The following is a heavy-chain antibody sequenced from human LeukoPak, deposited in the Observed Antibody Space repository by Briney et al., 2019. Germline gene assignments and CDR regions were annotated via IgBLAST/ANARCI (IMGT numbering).Heavy chain of an antibody. J-gene: IGHJ4*02. V-gene: IGHV3-21*01. CDR1: GFIFRNYT. Sequence: GGSLRLSCAASGFIFRNYTMNWVRQAPGKGLEWVSTISGSGGSTYYADSVKGRLTISRDNAKNSLYLQMNSLRAEDTAVYYCARDWAAAGSIDYWGQGTLVTVSS. D-gene: IGHD6-13*01. CDR3: ARDWAAAGSIDY. CDR2: ISGSGGST.